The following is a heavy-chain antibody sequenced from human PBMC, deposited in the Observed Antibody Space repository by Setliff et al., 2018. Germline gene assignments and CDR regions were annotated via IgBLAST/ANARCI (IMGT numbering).Heavy chain of an antibody. CDR2: ISGSGGST. CDR1: GFTFSSYA. V-gene: IGHV3-23*01. CDR3: AKNGFGVVALGVNNWFDP. Sequence: PGGSLRLSCAASGFTFSSYAMSWVRQAPGKGLEWVSAISGSGGSTYYADSVKGRFTISRDNSKNTLYLQMNSLRAEDTAVYYCAKNGFGVVALGVNNWFDPWGQGTLGTVS. D-gene: IGHD3-10*01. J-gene: IGHJ5*02.